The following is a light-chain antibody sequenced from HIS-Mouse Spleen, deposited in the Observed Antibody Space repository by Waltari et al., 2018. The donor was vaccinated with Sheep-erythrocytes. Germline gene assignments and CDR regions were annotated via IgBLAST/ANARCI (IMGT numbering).Light chain of an antibody. CDR3: SSYTSSSTWV. CDR1: SSDVGGYNY. Sequence: QSALTQPASVSGSPGQSITISCTGTSSDVGGYNYVSWYQQHQGKAPKLMIYEVSNRPSGVSNRFSGSKSGNPASLTISGLQAEDEADYYCSSYTSSSTWVFGGGTKLTVL. J-gene: IGLJ3*02. CDR2: EVS. V-gene: IGLV2-14*01.